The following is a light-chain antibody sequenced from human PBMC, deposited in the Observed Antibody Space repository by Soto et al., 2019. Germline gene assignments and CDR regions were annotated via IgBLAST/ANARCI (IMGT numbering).Light chain of an antibody. CDR1: QTISSW. V-gene: IGKV1-5*03. CDR3: QQLYDYPLT. Sequence: DIQMTQSPSTLSASVGDRVTITCRASQTISSWLAWYQQKPGQAPKLLIYKASSLESAVPSRFSGSGSGTEFTLTISSLQPEDFATYYCQQLYDYPLTFGGGTKVDI. J-gene: IGKJ4*01. CDR2: KAS.